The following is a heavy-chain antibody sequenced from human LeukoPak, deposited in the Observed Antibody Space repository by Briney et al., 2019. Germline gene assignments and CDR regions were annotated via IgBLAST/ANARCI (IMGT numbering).Heavy chain of an antibody. V-gene: IGHV1-2*04. CDR3: ARRRIYGSGSYYYFDY. J-gene: IGHJ4*02. D-gene: IGHD3-10*01. CDR2: INPNSGGT. CDR1: GYTFTGYY. Sequence: ASVKVSCKASGYTFTGYYMHWVRQAPGQGLEWMGWINPNSGGTNYAQKFQGWVTMTRDTSISTAYMELSRLRSDDTAVYYCARRRIYGSGSYYYFDYWGQGTLVTVSS.